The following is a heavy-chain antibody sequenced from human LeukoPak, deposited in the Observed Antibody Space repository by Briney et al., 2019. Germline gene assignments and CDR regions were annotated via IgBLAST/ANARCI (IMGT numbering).Heavy chain of an antibody. D-gene: IGHD2-2*01. V-gene: IGHV4-59*01. CDR3: AKVRGGPYAHYYGMDV. CDR2: IYYSGST. Sequence: SETLSLTCTVSGGSISSYYWSWIRQPPGKGLEWIGYIYYSGSTNYNPSLKSRVTISVDTSKNQFSLKLTSVTAADTAVYYCAKVRGGPYAHYYGMDVWGQGTTVTVSS. CDR1: GGSISSYY. J-gene: IGHJ6*02.